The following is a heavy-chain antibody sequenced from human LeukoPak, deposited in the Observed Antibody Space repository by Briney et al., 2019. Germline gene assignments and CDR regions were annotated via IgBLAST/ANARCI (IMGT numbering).Heavy chain of an antibody. J-gene: IGHJ3*02. CDR2: IIPIFGTA. CDR1: GGTFSSYA. Sequence: GASVKVSCKASGGTFSSYAISWVRQAPGQGLEWMGGIIPIFGTANYAQKFQGRVTITADESTSTAYMELSSLRSVDTAVYYCARSQYQLLFGAFDIWGQGTMVTVSS. D-gene: IGHD2-2*01. CDR3: ARSQYQLLFGAFDI. V-gene: IGHV1-69*13.